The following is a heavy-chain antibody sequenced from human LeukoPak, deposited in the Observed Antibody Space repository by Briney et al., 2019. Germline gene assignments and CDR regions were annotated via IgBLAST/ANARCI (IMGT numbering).Heavy chain of an antibody. CDR1: GGSISSYY. CDR3: ASDTTSTCSLKL. J-gene: IGHJ4*02. D-gene: IGHD1-1*01. CDR2: IYTSGST. V-gene: IGHV4-4*07. Sequence: SETLSLTCTVSGGSISSYYWSWLRQPAGTGLEWLGRIYTSGSTNYNPSLQSGGTMDVDKTKNQFSLTLRNVTAADTAVLYCASDTTSTCSLKLWGQGTLVTVSS.